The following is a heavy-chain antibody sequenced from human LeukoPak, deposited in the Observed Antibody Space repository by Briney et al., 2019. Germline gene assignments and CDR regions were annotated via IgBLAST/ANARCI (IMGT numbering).Heavy chain of an antibody. D-gene: IGHD2-2*01. J-gene: IGHJ4*02. CDR1: GGSFSGYY. V-gene: IGHV4-34*01. Sequence: SETLSLTCAVYGGSFSGYYWSWIRQPPGKGLEWIGEINHSGSTNYNPSLKSRVTISVDTSKNQFSLKLSSVTAADTAVYYCARGGGSTPYYFDYWGQGTLVTVPS. CDR3: ARGGGSTPYYFDY. CDR2: INHSGST.